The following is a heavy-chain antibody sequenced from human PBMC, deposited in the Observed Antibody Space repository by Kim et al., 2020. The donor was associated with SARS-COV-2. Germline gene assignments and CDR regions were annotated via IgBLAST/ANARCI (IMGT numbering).Heavy chain of an antibody. CDR1: GFSFSSYG. D-gene: IGHD2-15*01. Sequence: GGSLRLSCAASGFSFSSYGMHWVRQAPGKGLEWVAYISYDGSDKFYADSVKGRFTISRDNSNNTLSLQTNSLRAEDTAVFYCARVPVDPKDGWYFDVWGR. CDR2: ISYDGSDK. J-gene: IGHJ2*01. CDR3: ARVPVDPKDGWYFDV. V-gene: IGHV3-33*01.